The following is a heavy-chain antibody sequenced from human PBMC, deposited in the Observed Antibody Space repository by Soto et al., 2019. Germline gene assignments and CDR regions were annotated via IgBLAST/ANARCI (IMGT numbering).Heavy chain of an antibody. Sequence: PSQTLSLTCAISGDSVSSNSAAWNWIRQSPSRGLEWLGRTYYRSKWYNDYAVSVKSRITINPDTSKNQFSLQLNSVTPEDTAVYYCARDYFDWLVHVRYYGMDVSGQATTVSVSS. CDR2: TYYRSKWYN. J-gene: IGHJ6*02. D-gene: IGHD3-9*01. V-gene: IGHV6-1*01. CDR3: ARDYFDWLVHVRYYGMDV. CDR1: GDSVSSNSAA.